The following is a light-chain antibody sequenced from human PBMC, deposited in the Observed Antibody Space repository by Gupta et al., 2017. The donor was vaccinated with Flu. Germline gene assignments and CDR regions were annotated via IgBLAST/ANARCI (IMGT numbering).Light chain of an antibody. CDR2: GAS. J-gene: IGKJ3*01. Sequence: ETVLTQSPGTLSLSPGERATLSCRASQSVSSSYLAWYQQRPGQAPRLLIHGASSRATGTPDRFSGGGSGTDFTLTISRLEPEDFALYYCQQYSSSPITFGPGTKVDIK. CDR1: QSVSSSY. CDR3: QQYSSSPIT. V-gene: IGKV3-20*01.